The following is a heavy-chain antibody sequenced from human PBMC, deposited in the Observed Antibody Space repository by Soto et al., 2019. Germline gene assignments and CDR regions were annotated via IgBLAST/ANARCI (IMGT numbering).Heavy chain of an antibody. CDR1: GFTFSSYA. V-gene: IGHV3-23*01. Sequence: PGGSLRLSCAASGFTFSSYAMSWVRQAPGKGLEWVSGTSSSGGSTYYADSVKGRFTISRDNSKNTLFLRMNRPRVEDTAVYYCMRPAPRGRHYFYFGMDVWGQGTTVTVSS. CDR3: MRPAPRGRHYFYFGMDV. D-gene: IGHD3-10*01. J-gene: IGHJ6*02. CDR2: TSSSGGST.